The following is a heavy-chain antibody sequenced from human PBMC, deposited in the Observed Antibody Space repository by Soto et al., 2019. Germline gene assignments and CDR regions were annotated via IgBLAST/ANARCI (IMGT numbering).Heavy chain of an antibody. CDR2: INIKSGDT. Sequence: ASVKVSFKASGYTFTGYYMHWVRQAPGQGLEWLGWINIKSGDTAYAQSFQDWVTMTRDTSINTAYMELSRLRSDDTAVDYCARAGVYYGMDGRGQGSTVIFSS. CDR3: ARAGVYYGMDG. J-gene: IGHJ6*02. D-gene: IGHD3-10*01. V-gene: IGHV1-2*04. CDR1: GYTFTGYY.